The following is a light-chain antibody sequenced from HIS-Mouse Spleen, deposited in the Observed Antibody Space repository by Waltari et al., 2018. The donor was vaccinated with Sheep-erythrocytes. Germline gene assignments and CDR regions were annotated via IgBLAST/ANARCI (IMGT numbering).Light chain of an antibody. Sequence: SYELTQPPSVPVSPGQTARLTCSGDALPKQYAYWYQQKPGQAPVLVIYKDSERPSGIPERFSGSSSGTTVTLTISGVQAEDEADYYCQSADSSGTYPVFGGGTKLTVL. J-gene: IGLJ2*01. CDR2: KDS. CDR1: ALPKQY. V-gene: IGLV3-25*03. CDR3: QSADSSGTYPV.